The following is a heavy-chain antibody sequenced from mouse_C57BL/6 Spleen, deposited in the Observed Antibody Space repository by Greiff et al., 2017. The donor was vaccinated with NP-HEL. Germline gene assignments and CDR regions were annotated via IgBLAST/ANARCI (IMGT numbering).Heavy chain of an antibody. J-gene: IGHJ1*03. Sequence: VQLQQSGAELVKPGASVKISCTASGYAFSGYWMNWVKQRPGKGLEWIGQIYPGDGDTNYNGKFKGKATLTADNSSSTAYMQLSSLSSEYAAVYFYARDGDVSYWYFDVWGTGTTVTVSS. CDR3: ARDGDVSYWYFDV. CDR2: IYPGDGDT. CDR1: GYAFSGYW. D-gene: IGHD3-3*01. V-gene: IGHV1-80*01.